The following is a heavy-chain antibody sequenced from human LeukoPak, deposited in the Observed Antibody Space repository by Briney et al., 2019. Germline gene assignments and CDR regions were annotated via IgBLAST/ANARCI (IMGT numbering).Heavy chain of an antibody. Sequence: GGSLRLSCTASGFTLDNYALHWVRQTPAKGLEWVAVISNDGNKKFYTDSVKGRFTISRDNSKNTLSLQMSSLRLEDAAVYYCARWRGEYYYDSRGYRGAIDYWGQGTLVTVSS. D-gene: IGHD3-22*01. CDR1: GFTLDNYA. CDR2: ISNDGNKK. V-gene: IGHV3-30-3*01. CDR3: ARWRGEYYYDSRGYRGAIDY. J-gene: IGHJ4*02.